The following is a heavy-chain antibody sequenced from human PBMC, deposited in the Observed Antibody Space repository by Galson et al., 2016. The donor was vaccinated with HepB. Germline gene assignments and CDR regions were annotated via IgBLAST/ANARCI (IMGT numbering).Heavy chain of an antibody. CDR3: ARGTYYDYIWGTYRAFFDY. V-gene: IGHV1-2*02. J-gene: IGHJ4*02. Sequence: SVKVSCKAAGYRFTGQYMHWVRQAPGQGLEWMGWINPNSGGTNYAQKFQGRVTMTRDTSISTVYMELRRLRSDDTAVYYCARGTYYDYIWGTYRAFFDYWGQGTQVTVSS. CDR2: INPNSGGT. D-gene: IGHD3-16*02. CDR1: GYRFTGQY.